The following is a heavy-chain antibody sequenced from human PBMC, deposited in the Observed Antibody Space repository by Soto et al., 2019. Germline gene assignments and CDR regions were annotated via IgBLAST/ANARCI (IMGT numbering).Heavy chain of an antibody. CDR2: ISTGGGST. CDR1: GFTFSSHV. Sequence: PGGSLSLSCAASGFTFSSHVMSWVRQAPGKGLEWVSGISTGGGSTDYADSVKGRFTISRDNSKNTLLLQMKSLRAEDTAVYYYARSREIIASAGSFDYWGQGTLVTVSS. V-gene: IGHV3-23*01. J-gene: IGHJ4*02. CDR3: ARSREIIASAGSFDY. D-gene: IGHD6-25*01.